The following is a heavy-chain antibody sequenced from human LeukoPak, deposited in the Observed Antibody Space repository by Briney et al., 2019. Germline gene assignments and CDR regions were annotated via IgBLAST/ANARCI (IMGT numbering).Heavy chain of an antibody. Sequence: GGSLRLSCAASGFTFSSYGMHWVRQAPGKGLEWVAVIWYDGSNKYYADSVKGRFTISRDNSKYTLYLQMNSLRAEDTAVYYCARELSPVVKYYFDDWGQGTLVTVSS. J-gene: IGHJ4*02. CDR2: IWYDGSNK. CDR3: ARELSPVVKYYFDD. CDR1: GFTFSSYG. V-gene: IGHV3-33*01. D-gene: IGHD3-22*01.